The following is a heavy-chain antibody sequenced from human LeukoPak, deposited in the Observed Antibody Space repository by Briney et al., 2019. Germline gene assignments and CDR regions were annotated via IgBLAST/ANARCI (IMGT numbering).Heavy chain of an antibody. J-gene: IGHJ6*03. CDR3: AREEYYYGSGGNYYYYYMDV. V-gene: IGHV6-1*01. Sequence: SQTLSLTCAISGDSVSSNSAAWNWIRQSPSRGLEWLGRTYYRSKWYNDHAVSVKSRITINPDTSKNQFSLQLNSVTPEDTAVYYCAREEYYYGSGGNYYYYYMDVWGKGTTVTVSS. D-gene: IGHD3-10*01. CDR1: GDSVSSNSAA. CDR2: TYYRSKWYN.